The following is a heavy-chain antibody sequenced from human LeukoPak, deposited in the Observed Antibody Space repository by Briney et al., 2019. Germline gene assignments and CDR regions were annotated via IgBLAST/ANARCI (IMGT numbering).Heavy chain of an antibody. CDR2: IIPIFGTA. CDR1: GGTFSSYA. J-gene: IGHJ4*02. D-gene: IGHD2-8*01. CDR3: ARDSKLMVYAMDY. V-gene: IGHV1-69*13. Sequence: SVKVSCKASGGTFSSYAISWVRQAPGQGLEWMGGIIPIFGTANYAQKFQGRVTITADESTSTAYMELSSLRSEDTAVYYCARDSKLMVYAMDYWGRGTLVTVSS.